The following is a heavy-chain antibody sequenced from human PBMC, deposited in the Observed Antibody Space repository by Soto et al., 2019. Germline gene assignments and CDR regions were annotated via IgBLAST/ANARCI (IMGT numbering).Heavy chain of an antibody. Sequence: QVQLVESGGDVVQPGRSLRLSCAASEFTFSNYGIHWVRQAPGKGLEWVAAISHDGNYQNYVDSVKGRFTISRDNSKNRLYMQMNSLRAEDTAVYSCASDTDYISCSTYYIFDCWGQGTLGTVSS. V-gene: IGHV3-30*03. D-gene: IGHD3-22*01. CDR2: ISHDGNYQ. CDR3: ASDTDYISCSTYYIFDC. J-gene: IGHJ4*02. CDR1: EFTFSNYG.